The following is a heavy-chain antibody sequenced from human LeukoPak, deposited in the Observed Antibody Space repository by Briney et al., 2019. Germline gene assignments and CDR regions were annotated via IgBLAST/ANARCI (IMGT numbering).Heavy chain of an antibody. CDR1: GGSISSSSYY. Sequence: SETLSLTCTVSGGSISSSSYYWGWIRQPPGKGLEWIGSIYHSGSTYYNPSLKSRVTISVDTSKNQFSLKLSSVTAADTAVYYCARLSSYYYMDVWGKGTTVTISS. J-gene: IGHJ6*03. CDR3: ARLSSYYYMDV. V-gene: IGHV4-39*01. CDR2: IYHSGST.